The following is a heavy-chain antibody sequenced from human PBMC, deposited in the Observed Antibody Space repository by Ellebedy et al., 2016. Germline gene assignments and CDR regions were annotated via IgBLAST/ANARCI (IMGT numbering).Heavy chain of an antibody. V-gene: IGHV4-39*01. CDR1: GCSISSSSYY. CDR2: IYYSWST. J-gene: IGHJ4*02. Sequence: SDTLSLTCTVSGCSISSSSYYWGWIRQPPGQGLEWIGSIYYSWSTYYNPSLKSRVTISVDTSKNQFSLKLSSVTSADTAVYYCARIGGVVVAASGAQGRDYWGQGTLVTVSS. D-gene: IGHD2-15*01. CDR3: ARIGGVVVAASGAQGRDY.